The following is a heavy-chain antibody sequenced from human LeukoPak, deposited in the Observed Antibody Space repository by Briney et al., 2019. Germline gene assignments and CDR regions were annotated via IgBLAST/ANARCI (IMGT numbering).Heavy chain of an antibody. J-gene: IGHJ4*02. CDR2: INPNSGGT. D-gene: IGHD3-16*01. Sequence: ASVKVSCKASGYTFTGYYKHWVRQAPGQGLEWMGWINPNSGGTNYAQKFQGRVTITRNTSISTAYMELSSLRSEDTAVYYCARGGGPNDYWGQGTLVTVSS. V-gene: IGHV1-2*02. CDR3: ARGGGPNDY. CDR1: GYTFTGYY.